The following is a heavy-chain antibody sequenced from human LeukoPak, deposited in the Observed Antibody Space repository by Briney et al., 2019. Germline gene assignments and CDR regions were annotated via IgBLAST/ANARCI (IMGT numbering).Heavy chain of an antibody. J-gene: IGHJ4*02. Sequence: SETLSLTCAVYGGSFSGYYWSWIRQPPGKGLEWIGEINHSGSNNYNPSLKSRVTISVDTSKNQFSLKLSSVTAADTAVYYCARGRSGGYDYFDYWGQGTLVTVSS. CDR1: GGSFSGYY. D-gene: IGHD5-12*01. V-gene: IGHV4-34*01. CDR3: ARGRSGGYDYFDY. CDR2: INHSGSN.